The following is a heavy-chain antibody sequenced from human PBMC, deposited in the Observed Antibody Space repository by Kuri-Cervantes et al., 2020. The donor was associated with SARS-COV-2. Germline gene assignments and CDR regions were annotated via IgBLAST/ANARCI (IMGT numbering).Heavy chain of an antibody. CDR2: ISGSGGST. V-gene: IGHV3-23*01. CDR1: GFTFSSYA. J-gene: IGHJ4*02. D-gene: IGHD1-26*01. Sequence: LKISCAASGFTFSSYAMSWVRQAPGKGLEWVSAISGSGGSTYYADSVKGRFTISRDNSKNTLYLQMNSLRAEDTAVYYCARSQGEWDLLVPIAYWGRGTLVTVSS. CDR3: ARSQGEWDLLVPIAY.